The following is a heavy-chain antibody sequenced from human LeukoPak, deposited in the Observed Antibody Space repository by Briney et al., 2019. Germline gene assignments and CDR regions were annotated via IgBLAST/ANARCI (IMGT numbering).Heavy chain of an antibody. CDR3: ARGLDYGGNLDY. CDR2: IYYSGST. V-gene: IGHV4-59*01. J-gene: IGHJ4*02. CDR1: GGSFSGYY. Sequence: PSETLSLTCAVYGGSFSGYYWSWIRQPPGKGLEWIGYIYYSGSTNYNPSLKSRVTISVDTSKNQFSLKLSSVTAADTAVYYCARGLDYGGNLDYWGQGTLVTVSS. D-gene: IGHD4-23*01.